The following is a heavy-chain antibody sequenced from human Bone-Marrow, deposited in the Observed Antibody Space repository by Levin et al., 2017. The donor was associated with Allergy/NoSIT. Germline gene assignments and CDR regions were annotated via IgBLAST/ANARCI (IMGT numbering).Heavy chain of an antibody. Sequence: GGSLRLSCAASGFTFSNSEMNWVRQAPGKGLEWVSYITSGGSTIYYADSVKGRFTISRDNAKNSLYLQMNSLRAEDTAVYYCAREGNYESGYFDSWGQGTLVTVSS. CDR3: AREGNYESGYFDS. D-gene: IGHD1-7*01. CDR2: ITSGGSTI. V-gene: IGHV3-48*03. J-gene: IGHJ4*02. CDR1: GFTFSNSE.